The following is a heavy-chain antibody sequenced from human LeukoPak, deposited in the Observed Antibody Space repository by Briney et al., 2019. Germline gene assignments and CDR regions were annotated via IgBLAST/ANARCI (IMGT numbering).Heavy chain of an antibody. J-gene: IGHJ4*02. CDR3: ARVPGSWYADY. CDR1: GFSVSSNF. D-gene: IGHD6-13*01. V-gene: IGHV3-11*05. Sequence: GGSLRLSCAASGFSVSSNFMSWIRQAPGKGLEWVSYISSSSSYTNYADSVKGRFTISRDNAKNSLYLQMNSLRAEDTAVYYCARVPGSWYADYWGQGTLVTVSS. CDR2: ISSSSSYT.